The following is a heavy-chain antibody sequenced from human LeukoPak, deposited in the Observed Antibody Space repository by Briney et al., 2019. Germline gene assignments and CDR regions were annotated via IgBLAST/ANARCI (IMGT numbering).Heavy chain of an antibody. CDR1: GYTFTGYY. CDR2: INPNSGGT. CDR3: ARGGSGWFGATNDY. D-gene: IGHD6-19*01. V-gene: IGHV1-2*02. J-gene: IGHJ4*02. Sequence: ASVKVSCKASGYTFTGYYMHWVRQAPGQGLEWMGWINPNSGGTNYTQKFQGRVTMTRDTSISTAYMELSRLRSDDTAVYYCARGGSGWFGATNDYWGQGTLVTVSS.